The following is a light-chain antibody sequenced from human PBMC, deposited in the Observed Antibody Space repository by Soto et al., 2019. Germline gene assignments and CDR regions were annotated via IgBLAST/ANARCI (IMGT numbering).Light chain of an antibody. Sequence: VLTQSPGTLSLSPGERATLSCRASQTVTSNFLAWYQEKPGQAPRLLIYGASSRATGIPDRFSGSGSGTDFTLTISSLQPEDFATYYCLQDYNYPRTFGPGTKVDIK. CDR3: LQDYNYPRT. CDR1: QTVTSNF. V-gene: IGKV3-20*01. CDR2: GAS. J-gene: IGKJ1*01.